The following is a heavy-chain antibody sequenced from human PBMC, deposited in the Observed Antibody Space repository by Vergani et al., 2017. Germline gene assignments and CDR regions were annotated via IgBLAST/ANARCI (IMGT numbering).Heavy chain of an antibody. D-gene: IGHD3-16*01. CDR2: IQFDGSNH. CDR3: AKHFRGWGIDY. Sequence: QVQLVESGGGVVQRGGSLRLSCATSGFTLSNYDMQWLRQGPGKGLEFVAFIQFDGSNHYYADSVKGRFTLSRDFSKNTLYLQMNSLRTDDTATYYCAKHFRGWGIDYWGQGTQVIVSS. CDR1: GFTLSNYD. V-gene: IGHV3-30*02. J-gene: IGHJ4*02.